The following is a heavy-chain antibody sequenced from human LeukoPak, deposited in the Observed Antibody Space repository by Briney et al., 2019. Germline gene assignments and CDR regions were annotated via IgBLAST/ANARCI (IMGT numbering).Heavy chain of an antibody. CDR3: ARGSITMIVPDY. D-gene: IGHD3-22*01. Sequence: GGSLRLSCAASGLTVSSNYMSWVRQAPGKGLEWVSVLYSGGSTYYADSVKGRFTISRDNSKNTLYLQMNSLRAEDTAVYYCARGSITMIVPDYWGQGTLVTVSS. CDR1: GLTVSSNY. V-gene: IGHV3-53*01. CDR2: LYSGGST. J-gene: IGHJ4*02.